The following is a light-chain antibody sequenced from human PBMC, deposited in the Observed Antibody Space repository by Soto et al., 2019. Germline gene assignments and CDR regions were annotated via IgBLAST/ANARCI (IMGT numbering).Light chain of an antibody. CDR1: QSVSGRY. Sequence: EVVLTQSPGNLSLSPGERATLSCRASQSVSGRYLTWYQQKPGQAPRRLIFGASSRASGTPDRFSGSGSVTDFNLTIIRLEPEDFVAYYCQQYDTSSYTFGQGTKVEIK. V-gene: IGKV3-20*01. CDR3: QQYDTSSYT. J-gene: IGKJ2*01. CDR2: GAS.